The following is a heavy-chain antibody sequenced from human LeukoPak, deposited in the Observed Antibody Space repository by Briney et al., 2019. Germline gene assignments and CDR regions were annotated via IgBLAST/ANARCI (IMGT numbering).Heavy chain of an antibody. CDR2: ISSSSSYI. D-gene: IGHD6-13*01. CDR1: GFTFSSYS. J-gene: IGHJ6*03. CDR3: ARDFAVAAATYYMDV. V-gene: IGHV3-21*01. Sequence: GGSLRLSCAASGFTFSSYSMNWVRQAPGKGLEWASSISSSSSYIYYADSVKGRFTISRDNAKNSLYLQMNSLRAEDTAVYYCARDFAVAAATYYMDVWGKGTTVTVSS.